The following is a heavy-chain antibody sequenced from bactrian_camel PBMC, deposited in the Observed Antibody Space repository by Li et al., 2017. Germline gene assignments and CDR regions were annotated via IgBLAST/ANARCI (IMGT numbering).Heavy chain of an antibody. CDR2: IYTGSGST. V-gene: IGHV3S28*01. CDR1: VDPLPGDN. J-gene: IGHJ7*01. Sequence: QLVESGGDSVQAGGSLTLSCRASVDPLPGDNMAWFRQAPGKEREGVAAIYTGSGSTYYADSVKGRFTISQDNAKNTLYLQMNSLKPEDTAMYYCAANSGRYGGTCESHIGMDYWGKGTQVTVS. D-gene: IGHD6*01.